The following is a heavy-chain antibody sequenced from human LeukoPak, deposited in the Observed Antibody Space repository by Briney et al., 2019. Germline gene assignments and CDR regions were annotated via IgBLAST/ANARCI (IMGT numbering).Heavy chain of an antibody. CDR3: AILPNQWLVPDY. CDR1: GYTFTSYD. J-gene: IGHJ4*02. V-gene: IGHV1-2*02. CDR2: INPNSGGT. D-gene: IGHD6-19*01. Sequence: ASVKVSCKASGYTFTSYDINWVRQAPGQGLEWMGWINPNSGGTNYAQKFQGRVTMTRDTSISTAYMELSRLRSDDTAVYYCAILPNQWLVPDYWGQGTLVTVSS.